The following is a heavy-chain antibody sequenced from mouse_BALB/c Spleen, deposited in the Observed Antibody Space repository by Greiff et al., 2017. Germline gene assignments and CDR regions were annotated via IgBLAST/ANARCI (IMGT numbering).Heavy chain of an antibody. CDR2: ISSGGSYT. Sequence: EVQVVESGGGLVKPGGSLKLSCAASGFTFSSYTMSWVRQTPEKRLEWVATISSGGSYTYYPDSVKGRFTISRDNAKNTLYLQMSSLKSEDTAMYYCTRDGAGLDYWGQGTTLTVSS. CDR1: GFTFSSYT. D-gene: IGHD3-3*01. CDR3: TRDGAGLDY. V-gene: IGHV5-6-4*01. J-gene: IGHJ2*01.